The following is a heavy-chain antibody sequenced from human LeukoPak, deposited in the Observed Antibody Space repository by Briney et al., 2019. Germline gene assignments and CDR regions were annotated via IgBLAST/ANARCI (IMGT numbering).Heavy chain of an antibody. J-gene: IGHJ3*02. V-gene: IGHV3-48*03. Sequence: GGSLRLSCAASGFTFSSYEMNWVSQTPGKGLEWVSYISSSGSTIYYADSVKGRFTISRDNAKNSLYLQMNSLRAEDTAVYYCARALLAKIRYFDWLEPPDAFDIWGQGTMVTVSS. D-gene: IGHD3-9*01. CDR2: ISSSGSTI. CDR1: GFTFSSYE. CDR3: ARALLAKIRYFDWLEPPDAFDI.